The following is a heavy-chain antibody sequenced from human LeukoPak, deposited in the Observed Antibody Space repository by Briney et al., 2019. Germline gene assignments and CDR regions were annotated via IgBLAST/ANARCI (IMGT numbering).Heavy chain of an antibody. V-gene: IGHV4-59*08. CDR1: GGSISSYY. CDR3: ARSTDQNYYYYGMDV. J-gene: IGHJ6*02. Sequence: TSETLSLTCTVSGGSISSYYWSWIRQPPGKGLEGIGFIYYSGSTNYNPSLKSRVTVSVDTSKNQFSLKLSSVTAADTAVYYCARSTDQNYYYYGMDVWGQGTTVTVSS. CDR2: IYYSGST.